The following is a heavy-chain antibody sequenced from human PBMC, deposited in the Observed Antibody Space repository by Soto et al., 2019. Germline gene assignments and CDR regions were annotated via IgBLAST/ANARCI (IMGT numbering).Heavy chain of an antibody. CDR3: AKDRGAYCSGGSCYMDV. CDR1: GFTFSSYA. D-gene: IGHD2-15*01. J-gene: IGHJ6*03. V-gene: IGHV3-23*01. Sequence: GGSLRLSCAASGFTFSSYAMSWVRQAPGKGLEWVSAISGSGGSTYYADSVKGRFTISRDNSKNTLYLQMNSLRAEDTAVYYCAKDRGAYCSGGSCYMDVWGKGTTVTVSS. CDR2: ISGSGGST.